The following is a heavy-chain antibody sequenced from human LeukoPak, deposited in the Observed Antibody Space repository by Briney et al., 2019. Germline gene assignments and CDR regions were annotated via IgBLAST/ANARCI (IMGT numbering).Heavy chain of an antibody. V-gene: IGHV4-39*07. CDR2: IYYSGST. CDR1: GGSISSSSYY. J-gene: IGHJ4*02. D-gene: IGHD3-10*01. CDR3: ARVVRYYGSGSYYDY. Sequence: SETLSLTCTVSGGSISSSSYYWGWIRQPPGKGLEWIGSIYYSGSTYYNPSLKSRVTISVDTSKNQFSLKLSSVTAADTAVYYCARVVRYYGSGSYYDYWGQGTLVTVSS.